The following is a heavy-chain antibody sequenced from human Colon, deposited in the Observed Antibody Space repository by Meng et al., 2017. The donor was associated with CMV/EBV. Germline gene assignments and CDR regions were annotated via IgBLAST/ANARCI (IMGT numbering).Heavy chain of an antibody. CDR1: GFTFSDYY. V-gene: IGHV3-11*04. D-gene: IGHD2-2*01. CDR2: ISSSGSTI. CDR3: ARGGRGGYCSSTSCRRGLVYYYGMDV. J-gene: IGHJ6*02. Sequence: GESLKISCAASGFTFSDYYMSWIRQAPGKGLEWVSYISSSGSTIYYADSVKGRFTISRDNAKNSLYLQMNSLRAEDTAVYYCARGGRGGYCSSTSCRRGLVYYYGMDVWGQGTTVTVSS.